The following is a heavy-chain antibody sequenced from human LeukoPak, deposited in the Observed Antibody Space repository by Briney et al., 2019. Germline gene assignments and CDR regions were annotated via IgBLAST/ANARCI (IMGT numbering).Heavy chain of an antibody. CDR1: GYTFTSYD. Sequence: ASVKVSCKASGYTFTSYDINWVRQATGQGLEWMGWMNPNSGNTGYAQKFQSRVTMTRNTSISTAYMELSSLRSEDTAVYYCARTLIGIAAAGTPPYFDYWGQGTLVTVSS. D-gene: IGHD6-13*01. J-gene: IGHJ4*02. V-gene: IGHV1-8*01. CDR2: MNPNSGNT. CDR3: ARTLIGIAAAGTPPYFDY.